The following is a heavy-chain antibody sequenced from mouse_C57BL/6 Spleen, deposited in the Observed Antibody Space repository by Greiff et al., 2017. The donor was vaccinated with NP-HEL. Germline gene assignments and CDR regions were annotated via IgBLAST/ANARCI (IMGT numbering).Heavy chain of an antibody. CDR3: TRGGLGRGFAY. J-gene: IGHJ3*01. CDR1: GYTFTDYE. D-gene: IGHD4-1*01. CDR2: IDPETGGT. Sequence: QVQLQQSGAELVRPGASVTLSCKASGYTFTDYEMHWVKQTPVHGLEWIGAIDPETGGTAYNQKFKGKAILTADKSSSTAYMELRSLTSEDSAVYYCTRGGLGRGFAYWGQGTLVTVSA. V-gene: IGHV1-15*01.